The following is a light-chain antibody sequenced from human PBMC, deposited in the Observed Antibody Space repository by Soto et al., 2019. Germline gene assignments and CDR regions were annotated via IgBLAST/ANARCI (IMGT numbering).Light chain of an antibody. V-gene: IGLV2-14*01. CDR1: SSDVGGYNY. Sequence: QAVVTQPASVSGSPGQSITISCTGTSSDVGGYNYVSWYQQHPGKAPNLMIYDVSNRPSGVSNRFSGSKSGNTASLTISGLQAEDEADYYCSSSTSSSTSHVVFGGGTQLTVL. CDR3: SSSTSSSTSHVV. J-gene: IGLJ2*01. CDR2: DVS.